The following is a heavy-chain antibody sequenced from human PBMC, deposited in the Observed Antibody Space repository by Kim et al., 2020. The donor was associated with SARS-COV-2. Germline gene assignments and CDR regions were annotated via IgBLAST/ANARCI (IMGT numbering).Heavy chain of an antibody. CDR1: GGSISSYY. CDR2: IYYSGST. CDR3: ARDSYYGSGSYPATPNTNWFDP. Sequence: SETLSLTCTVSGGSISSYYWSWIRQPPGKGLEWIGYIYYSGSTNYNPSLKSRVTISVDTSKNQFSLKLSSVTAADTAVYYCARDSYYGSGSYPATPNTNWFDPWGQGTLVTVSS. D-gene: IGHD3-10*01. V-gene: IGHV4-59*13. J-gene: IGHJ5*02.